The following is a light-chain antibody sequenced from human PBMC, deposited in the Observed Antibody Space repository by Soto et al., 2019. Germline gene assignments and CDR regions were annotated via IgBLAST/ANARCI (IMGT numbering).Light chain of an antibody. CDR3: QQYYNSPFT. J-gene: IGKJ3*01. V-gene: IGKV1-39*01. Sequence: DIQMTQSPSTLSSSVGDRATITCRASQSVSNYLAWYQQKPGKAPKLLIYGASSSQSGVPSRFSGSGSGTDFSLTISRLQPEDIAPYYCQQYYNSPFTFGPGTKLEIK. CDR2: GAS. CDR1: QSVSNY.